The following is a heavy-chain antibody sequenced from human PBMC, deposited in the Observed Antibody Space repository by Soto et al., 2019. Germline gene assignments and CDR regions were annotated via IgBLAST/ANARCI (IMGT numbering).Heavy chain of an antibody. J-gene: IGHJ6*02. CDR3: AKDRDESMVRGVSALYYYFGMDV. CDR2: ISGSGGST. CDR1: GFTFSSYA. V-gene: IGHV3-23*01. D-gene: IGHD3-10*01. Sequence: PGGSLRLSCAASGFTFSSYAMSWVRQAPGKGLEWVSAISGSGGSTYYADSVKGRFTISRDNSKNTLYLQMNSLRAEDTAVYYCAKDRDESMVRGVSALYYYFGMDVWRHAPTVTV.